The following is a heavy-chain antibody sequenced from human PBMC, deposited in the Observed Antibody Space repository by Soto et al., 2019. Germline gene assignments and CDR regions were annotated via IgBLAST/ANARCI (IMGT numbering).Heavy chain of an antibody. J-gene: IGHJ4*02. CDR2: ISGSGGST. Sequence: PGGSLRLSCAASGFTFSSYAMSWVRQAPGKGLEWVSAISGSGGSTYYADSVKGRFTISRDNSKNTLYLQMNSLRAEDTAVYYCAKAKGSSGSKYYFDYWGQGNLVTVSS. D-gene: IGHD6-19*01. V-gene: IGHV3-23*01. CDR3: AKAKGSSGSKYYFDY. CDR1: GFTFSSYA.